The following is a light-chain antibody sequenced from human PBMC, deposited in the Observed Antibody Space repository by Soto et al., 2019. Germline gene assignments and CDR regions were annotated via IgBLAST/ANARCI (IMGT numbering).Light chain of an antibody. J-gene: IGKJ1*01. Sequence: EIVMTQSPATLSVSPGERATLSCRASQSVSDNLAWYQQRPGQAPRLLFYGASTRAPGIPARFSGSGSGTEFTLTISSLQSEDFAVYSCQQYSNWPRTFGQGTKVEIK. V-gene: IGKV3-15*01. CDR1: QSVSDN. CDR2: GAS. CDR3: QQYSNWPRT.